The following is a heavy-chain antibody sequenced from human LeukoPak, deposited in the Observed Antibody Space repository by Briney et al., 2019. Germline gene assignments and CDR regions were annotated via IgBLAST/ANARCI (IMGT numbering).Heavy chain of an antibody. J-gene: IGHJ4*02. D-gene: IGHD5-18*01. CDR1: GFTFSSYA. Sequence: GGSLRLSCAASGFTFSSYAMHWVRQAPGKGLEWVAVISYDGSNKYYADSVKGRFTISRDNSKNTLYLQMNSLRAEDTAVYYCARDFGLWLHYFDYWGQGPRSPSPQ. CDR2: ISYDGSNK. V-gene: IGHV3-30-3*01. CDR3: ARDFGLWLHYFDY.